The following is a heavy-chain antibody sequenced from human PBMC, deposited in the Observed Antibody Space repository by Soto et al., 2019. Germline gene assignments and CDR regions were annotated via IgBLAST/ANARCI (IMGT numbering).Heavy chain of an antibody. CDR1: GFTFSSYS. CDR2: ISSSSSYI. D-gene: IGHD3-16*01. J-gene: IGHJ6*02. CDR3: SRDQPWGRLYYYYYGMDV. Sequence: NPGGSLRLSCAASGFTFSSYSMNWVRQAPGKWLEWVSSISSSSSYIYYADSVKGRFTISRDNAKNSLYLQMNSLRAEDTAVYYCSRDQPWGRLYYYYYGMDVWGQGXTVTVSS. V-gene: IGHV3-21*01.